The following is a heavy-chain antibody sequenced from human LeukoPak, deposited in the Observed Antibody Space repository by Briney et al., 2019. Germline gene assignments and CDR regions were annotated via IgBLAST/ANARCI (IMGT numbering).Heavy chain of an antibody. CDR3: ARSPLVRYFDWAYFDY. Sequence: GGPLRLSCAASGFTFSSYAMSWVRQAPGKGLEWVSAISGSGGSTYYADSVKGRFTISRDNSKNTLYLQMNSLRAEDTAVYYCARSPLVRYFDWAYFDYWGQGTLVTVSS. V-gene: IGHV3-23*01. J-gene: IGHJ4*02. D-gene: IGHD3-9*01. CDR2: ISGSGGST. CDR1: GFTFSSYA.